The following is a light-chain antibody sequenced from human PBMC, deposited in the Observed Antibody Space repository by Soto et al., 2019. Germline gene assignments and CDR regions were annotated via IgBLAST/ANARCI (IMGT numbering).Light chain of an antibody. CDR1: QSVSSSY. Sequence: EIVLTQSPGTLSLSPGERATLSCRASQSVSSSYLAWYQQKPGQAPRLLIYGASSRATGIPDRFSGSGSETHFTLTISRLEPEDFAVYYCHQYGSSSWTFGQGPKVQIK. V-gene: IGKV3-20*01. CDR2: GAS. CDR3: HQYGSSSWT. J-gene: IGKJ1*01.